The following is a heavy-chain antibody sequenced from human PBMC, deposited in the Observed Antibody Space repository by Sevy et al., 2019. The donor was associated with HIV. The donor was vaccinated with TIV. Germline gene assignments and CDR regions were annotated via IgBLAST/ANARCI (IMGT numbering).Heavy chain of an antibody. V-gene: IGHV3-11*01. CDR3: AGGFMPVASAGTGALGV. CDR2: ISSRGSEI. D-gene: IGHD6-13*01. Sequence: GGSLRLSCVASGFIFRDRYMSWIRQAPGKGLEWVSFISSRGSEINYADSVKGRFTVSRDNAKNSLYLQMNSLRAEDTAVYYCAGGFMPVASAGTGALGVWGQGTAVTVSS. J-gene: IGHJ6*02. CDR1: GFIFRDRY.